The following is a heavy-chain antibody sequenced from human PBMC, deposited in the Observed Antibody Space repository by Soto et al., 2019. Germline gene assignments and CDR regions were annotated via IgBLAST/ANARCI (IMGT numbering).Heavy chain of an antibody. CDR1: GFTLSSYA. CDR3: AKDFTTFRGGINIFDY. CDR2: ISGGGNT. V-gene: IGHV3-23*01. D-gene: IGHD3-10*01. J-gene: IGHJ4*02. Sequence: GGSLRLSCAASGFTLSSYAMSWVRQAPGKGLEWVSAISGGGNTYYADSVKGRFTISRDNSKSTLHLQMNSLRAEDTAVYYCAKDFTTFRGGINIFDYWGKGALVTVSS.